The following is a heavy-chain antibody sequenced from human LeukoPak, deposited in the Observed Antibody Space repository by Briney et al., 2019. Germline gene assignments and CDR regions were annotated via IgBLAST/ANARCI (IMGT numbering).Heavy chain of an antibody. D-gene: IGHD3-10*01. J-gene: IGHJ4*02. Sequence: GGSLRLSCAASGFAFRSFDMSWVRQAPGKGLEWVSSLSGSGDTTYYADSVKGRFTISRDNSKNTLYLQMNSLTVEDTAVYYCARGVVGYSYGSRFDCWGQGTLVTVSS. V-gene: IGHV3-23*01. CDR3: ARGVVGYSYGSRFDC. CDR1: GFAFRSFD. CDR2: LSGSGDTT.